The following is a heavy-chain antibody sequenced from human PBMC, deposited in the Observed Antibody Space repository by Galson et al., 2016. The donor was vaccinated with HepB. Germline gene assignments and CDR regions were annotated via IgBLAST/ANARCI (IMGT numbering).Heavy chain of an antibody. CDR3: TRGIAVAPNGPDY. V-gene: IGHV3-33*01. Sequence: SLRLSCAASGFTFSSYGMHWVRQAPGKGLEWVAFVWYDGSNIIYGDSAKGRFTISRDNSKNTLYLQMNSLRVEDTSVYYCTRGIAVAPNGPDYWGQGTLVTVSA. J-gene: IGHJ4*02. D-gene: IGHD6-19*01. CDR1: GFTFSSYG. CDR2: VWYDGSNI.